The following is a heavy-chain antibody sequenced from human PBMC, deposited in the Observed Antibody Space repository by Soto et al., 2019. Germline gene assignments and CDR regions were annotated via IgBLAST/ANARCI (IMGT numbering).Heavy chain of an antibody. D-gene: IGHD2-15*01. Sequence: GSLRLSCAASGFSVSTNYMGWVRQAPGRGLEWVSVIYRGGRTDYADSVKGRFTISRDNSRNTLYLQMNSLRVDDTAVYYCARASQYCGAGTCSNCAFDIWGQGTMVTVSS. CDR1: GFSVSTNY. V-gene: IGHV3-53*05. CDR3: ARASQYCGAGTCSNCAFDI. J-gene: IGHJ3*02. CDR2: IYRGGRT.